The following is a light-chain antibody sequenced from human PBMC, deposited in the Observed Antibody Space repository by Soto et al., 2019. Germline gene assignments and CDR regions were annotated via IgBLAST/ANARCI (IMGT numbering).Light chain of an antibody. CDR1: ESVSRN. V-gene: IGKV3-15*01. CDR2: DAC. J-gene: IGKJ5*01. CDR3: KQYNSWPPIT. Sequence: MTQSPATLSVSPGERATLSCRASESVSRNLASYQQKPGQAPRLLIYDACARDTGLPDKFSGGASGTEFTLSISSLQSEDFVVYYCKQYNSWPPITFGQGTRLE.